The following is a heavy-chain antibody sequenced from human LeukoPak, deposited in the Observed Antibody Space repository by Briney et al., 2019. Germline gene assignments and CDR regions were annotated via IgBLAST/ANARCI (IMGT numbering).Heavy chain of an antibody. CDR1: GFTFDDYA. Sequence: GGSLRLSCAASGFTFDDYAMHWVRQAPGKGLEWVSGISWNSGSIGYADSVKGRFTISRDNAKNSLYLQMNSLRAEDTALYYCAKDVGNSDYDPFDYWGQGTLVTVSS. J-gene: IGHJ4*02. V-gene: IGHV3-9*01. CDR3: AKDVGNSDYDPFDY. CDR2: ISWNSGSI. D-gene: IGHD5-12*01.